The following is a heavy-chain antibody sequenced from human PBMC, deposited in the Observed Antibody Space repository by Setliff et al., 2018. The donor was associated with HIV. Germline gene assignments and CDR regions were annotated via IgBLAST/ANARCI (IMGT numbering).Heavy chain of an antibody. Sequence: SETLSLTCTVSGGSVGSGSYYWSWIRQPPGKGLEWIGYIYYSGTTNYNPSLKSRVTISVDTSKNQFSLRLSSVTAADTAVYYCARVHASGWNYFDYWGQGTLVTVSS. CDR3: ARVHASGWNYFDY. D-gene: IGHD6-19*01. V-gene: IGHV4-61*01. J-gene: IGHJ4*02. CDR1: GGSVGSGSYY. CDR2: IYYSGTT.